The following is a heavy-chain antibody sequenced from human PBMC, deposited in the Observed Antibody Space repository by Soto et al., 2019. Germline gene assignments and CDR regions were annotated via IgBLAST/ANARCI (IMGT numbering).Heavy chain of an antibody. CDR2: ISSSSSYI. V-gene: IGHV3-21*01. D-gene: IGHD5-18*01. CDR3: ARDLSGDSGSNYGMAV. Sequence: LRLSCAASGFTFSSYSMHWVRQAPGKGLEWVSSISSSSSYIYYADSVKGRFTISRDNAKNSLYLQMNSLRAEDTAVYYCARDLSGDSGSNYGMAVWGQGTTVTVSS. J-gene: IGHJ6*02. CDR1: GFTFSSYS.